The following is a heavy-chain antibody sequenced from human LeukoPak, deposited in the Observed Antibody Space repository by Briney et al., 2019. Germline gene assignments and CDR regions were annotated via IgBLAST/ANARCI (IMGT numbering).Heavy chain of an antibody. CDR3: ARGPTRYYYYDSSGYYDY. J-gene: IGHJ4*02. Sequence: SETLSLTSTVSGGSISSYYWSWIRQPPGKGLEWIGYIYYSGSTNYNPSLKSRVTISVDTSKNQFSLKLSSVTAADTAVYYCARGPTRYYYYDSSGYYDYWGQGTLVTVSS. CDR2: IYYSGST. V-gene: IGHV4-59*01. CDR1: GGSISSYY. D-gene: IGHD3-22*01.